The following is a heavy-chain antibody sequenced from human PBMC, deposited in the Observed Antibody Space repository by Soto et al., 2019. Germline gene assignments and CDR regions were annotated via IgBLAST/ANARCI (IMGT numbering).Heavy chain of an antibody. Sequence: QVQLQQWGAGLLKPSETLSLTCAVYGGSFSGYYWSWIRQPPGKGLEWIGEINHSGSTNYNPSLKRRVTISVDTSKNQFSLKLSSVTAADTAVYYCARLRTVTRRSLDYWGQGTLVTVSS. CDR1: GGSFSGYY. V-gene: IGHV4-34*01. J-gene: IGHJ4*02. CDR2: INHSGST. D-gene: IGHD4-17*01. CDR3: ARLRTVTRRSLDY.